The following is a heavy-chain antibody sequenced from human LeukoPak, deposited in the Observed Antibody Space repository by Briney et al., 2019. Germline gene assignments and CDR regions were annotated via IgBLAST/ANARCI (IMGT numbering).Heavy chain of an antibody. CDR1: GFTFSSYG. Sequence: GGSLRLSCAASGFTFSSYGIHWVRLAPGKGLEWVAVVSYDGSNKYYADSVKGRFTISRDYSKNTLYLQMNTLRAGDTAVYYCAKRGPSDSSWSFDYWGQGALVTVSS. CDR2: VSYDGSNK. CDR3: AKRGPSDSSWSFDY. V-gene: IGHV3-30*18. J-gene: IGHJ4*02. D-gene: IGHD6-13*01.